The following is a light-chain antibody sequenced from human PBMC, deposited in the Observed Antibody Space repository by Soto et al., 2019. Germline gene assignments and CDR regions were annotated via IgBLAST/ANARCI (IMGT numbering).Light chain of an antibody. CDR1: QSISSW. CDR2: DAS. V-gene: IGKV1-5*01. Sequence: DSQLTQSPAPLSAYVGDRVTINCRASQSISSWLAWYQQKPGKAPKLLIYDASSLESGVPSRFSGSGSGTEFTLTISSLQPDDFATYYCQQYNSYSWTFGPGTKVDIK. CDR3: QQYNSYSWT. J-gene: IGKJ1*01.